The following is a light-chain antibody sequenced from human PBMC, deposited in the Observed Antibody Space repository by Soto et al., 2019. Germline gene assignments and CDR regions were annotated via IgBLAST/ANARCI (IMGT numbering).Light chain of an antibody. V-gene: IGKV3-11*01. J-gene: IGKJ2*01. CDR3: QHRSTWHYT. CDR2: DAS. CDR1: QSLDNF. Sequence: EIVLTQSPVTLSLSPGDRATLSCRASQSLDNFLVWYQQKPGQAPRLLIYDASNRATGIPSRFSDSGSGTAFTPTIISLETEDFADYDCQHRSTWHYTCGQGTKLESK.